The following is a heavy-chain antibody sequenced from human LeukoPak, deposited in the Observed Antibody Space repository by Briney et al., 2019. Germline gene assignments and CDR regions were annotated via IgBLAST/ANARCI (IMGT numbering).Heavy chain of an antibody. J-gene: IGHJ3*02. CDR1: GFTFDDYA. Sequence: GGSLRLSCAASGFTFDDYAMDWVRQTPGKGLEWVSSISWNSGSIGYVDSVKGRFIISRDNAKNSLYLQMNSLRAEDTALYYRVKGNDLRIWGQGTMVTVSS. CDR2: ISWNSGSI. CDR3: VKGNDLRI. V-gene: IGHV3-9*01. D-gene: IGHD3-3*01.